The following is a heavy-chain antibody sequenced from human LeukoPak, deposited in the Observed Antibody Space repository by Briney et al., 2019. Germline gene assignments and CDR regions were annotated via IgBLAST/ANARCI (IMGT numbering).Heavy chain of an antibody. Sequence: SETLSLTSTVSGGSICSYCWSWLRQPPGKGRKWCGYIADSGSTNYNPSLKSRVTISVDTSKNQFSLKLSSVTAADTAVYYCACLKVRGVIRTFDYWGQGTLVTVSS. CDR1: GGSICSYC. CDR2: IADSGST. CDR3: ACLKVRGVIRTFDY. D-gene: IGHD3-10*01. J-gene: IGHJ4*02. V-gene: IGHV4-59*01.